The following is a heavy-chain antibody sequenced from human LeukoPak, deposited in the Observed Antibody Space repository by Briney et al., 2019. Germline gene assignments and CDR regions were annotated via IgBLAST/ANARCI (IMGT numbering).Heavy chain of an antibody. J-gene: IGHJ4*02. D-gene: IGHD6-25*01. CDR2: TYTSGST. Sequence: SETLSLTCTVSGGSISSSSYYWSWIRQPAGKGLEWIGRTYTSGSTNYNPSLKSRVTISVDTSKNQFSLKLSSVTAADTAVYYCARDSSSGWYLAYWGQGTLVTVSS. V-gene: IGHV4-61*02. CDR3: ARDSSSGWYLAY. CDR1: GGSISSSSYY.